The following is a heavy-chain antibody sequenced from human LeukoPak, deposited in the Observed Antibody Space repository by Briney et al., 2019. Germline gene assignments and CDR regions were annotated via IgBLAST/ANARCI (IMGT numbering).Heavy chain of an antibody. V-gene: IGHV6-1*01. CDR3: ARDYYDSSGYSHYDY. Sequence: SQTLSLTCALSGDSVSSSSAAWNWIRQSPSRDLEWLGRTYYKSKWYNDYAVSVKSRITINPDTSKNQFSLQLNSVTPEDTAVYYCARDYYDSSGYSHYDYWGQGTLVTVSS. CDR2: TYYKSKWYN. D-gene: IGHD3-22*01. J-gene: IGHJ4*02. CDR1: GDSVSSSSAA.